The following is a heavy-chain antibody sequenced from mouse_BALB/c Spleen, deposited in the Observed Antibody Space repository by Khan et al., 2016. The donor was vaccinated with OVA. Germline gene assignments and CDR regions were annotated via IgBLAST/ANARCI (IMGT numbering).Heavy chain of an antibody. CDR1: GYTFTSYT. J-gene: IGHJ3*01. CDR3: LRDCAYQSNDGWFAY. Sequence: VQLQQSGAELARPGASVKMSCKASGYTFTSYTIPWIKLRPGQGLEWIGFIHPSNGYTNYNQKFKDKATLTADTSSTTVYMQLSSLTYADSAVXNCLRDCAYQSNDGWFAYWGQGTLVTVSA. CDR2: IHPSNGYT. V-gene: IGHV1-4*01. D-gene: IGHD2-5*01.